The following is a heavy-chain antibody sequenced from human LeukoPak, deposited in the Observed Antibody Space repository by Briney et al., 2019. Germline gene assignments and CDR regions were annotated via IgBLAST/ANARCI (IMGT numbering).Heavy chain of an antibody. Sequence: ASVKVSCKASGYTFTSYYMHWVRQAPGQGLEWMGIINPSGGSTSYAQKYQGRVTMTRDTSTSTVYMELSSLRSEDTAVYYCARVYSSGWDSDYWGQGTLVTVSS. CDR1: GYTFTSYY. CDR2: INPSGGST. J-gene: IGHJ4*02. D-gene: IGHD6-19*01. V-gene: IGHV1-46*01. CDR3: ARVYSSGWDSDY.